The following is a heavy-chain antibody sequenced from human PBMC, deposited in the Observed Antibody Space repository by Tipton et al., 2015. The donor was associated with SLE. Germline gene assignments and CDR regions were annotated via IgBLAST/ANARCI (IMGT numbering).Heavy chain of an antibody. CDR3: ARDQDDFWSSFDAFDI. CDR1: GGSLTSTNFY. Sequence: LRLSCTVSGGSLTSTNFYWGWIRQPPGKGLEWIGSIYYSGSTHYNPSLKSRITISLDTSKNQFSLKLTSVTAADTAIYYCARDQDDFWSSFDAFDIWGLGTMVTVSS. D-gene: IGHD3-3*01. CDR2: IYYSGST. J-gene: IGHJ3*02. V-gene: IGHV4-39*07.